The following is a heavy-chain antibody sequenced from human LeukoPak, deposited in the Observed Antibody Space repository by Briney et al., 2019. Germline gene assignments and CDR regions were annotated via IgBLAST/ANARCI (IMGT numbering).Heavy chain of an antibody. CDR1: GFTFSSYG. CDR3: AKDKVSFGELLCNDY. CDR2: ISGSGGST. D-gene: IGHD3-10*01. J-gene: IGHJ4*02. V-gene: IGHV3-23*01. Sequence: PGGSLRLSCAASGFTFSSYGMSWVRQAPGKGLEWVSAISGSGGSTYYADSVKGRLTISRDNSKNTLYLQMNSLRAEDTAVYYCAKDKVSFGELLCNDYWGQGTLVTVSP.